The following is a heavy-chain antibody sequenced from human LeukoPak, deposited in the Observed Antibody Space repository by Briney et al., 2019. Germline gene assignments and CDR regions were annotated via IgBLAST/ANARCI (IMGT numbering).Heavy chain of an antibody. V-gene: IGHV4-59*08. CDR1: GGSISSYY. J-gene: IGHJ4*02. Sequence: SETLSLTCSVSGGSISSYYWSWIRQPPGKELEWIGYIYYSGSTNYNPSLKSRVTISVDTSKNQFSLKLSSVTAADTAVYYCARHRPNDYGGNSGVFDYWGQGTLVTVSS. CDR2: IYYSGST. CDR3: ARHRPNDYGGNSGVFDY. D-gene: IGHD4-23*01.